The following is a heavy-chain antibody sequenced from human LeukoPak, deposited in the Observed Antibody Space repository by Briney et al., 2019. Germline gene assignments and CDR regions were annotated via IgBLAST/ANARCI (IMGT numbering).Heavy chain of an antibody. D-gene: IGHD3-10*01. CDR1: GFTFSSYG. V-gene: IGHV3-23*01. CDR2: ISGSGGST. J-gene: IGHJ4*02. Sequence: PGGSLRLSCAASGFTFSSYGMSWVRQAPGKGLEWVSAISGSGGSTYYADSVKGRFTISRDNSKNTLYLQMNSLRAEDTAVYYCAKVRVRGVIRYYFDYRGQGTLVTVSS. CDR3: AKVRVRGVIRYYFDY.